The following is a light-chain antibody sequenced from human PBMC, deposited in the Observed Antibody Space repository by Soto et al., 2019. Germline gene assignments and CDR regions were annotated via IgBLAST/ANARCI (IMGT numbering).Light chain of an antibody. CDR3: QQYSSYWT. J-gene: IGKJ1*01. CDR1: QSITTW. V-gene: IGKV1-5*01. Sequence: DIQMTQSPSTLSASVGDRVTITCRASQSITTWLAWYQQKSGKAPKLLVYDASSLESGVPSRFSGSGSGTEFTLTISSLQPDDIATYYCQQYSSYWTFGQGTKVDIK. CDR2: DAS.